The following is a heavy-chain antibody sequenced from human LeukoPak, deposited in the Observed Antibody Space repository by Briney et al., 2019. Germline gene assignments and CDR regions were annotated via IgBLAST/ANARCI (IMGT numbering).Heavy chain of an antibody. CDR2: IYYSGST. V-gene: IGHV4-59*01. D-gene: IGHD3-22*01. J-gene: IGHJ3*02. Sequence: SETLSLTCTVSGDSITSYYWSWIRQPPGKGLEWIGYIYYSGSTNYNPSLKSRVTISVDTSKNQFSLKLSSVTAADTAVYYCARVDYYDSSGYDIWGQGTMVTVSS. CDR1: GDSITSYY. CDR3: ARVDYYDSSGYDI.